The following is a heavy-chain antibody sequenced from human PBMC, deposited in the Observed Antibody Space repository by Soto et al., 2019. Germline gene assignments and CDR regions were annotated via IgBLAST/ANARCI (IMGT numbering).Heavy chain of an antibody. Sequence: WGSLRLSCAASGFRVDDYMIHVVRQVPGKGLEWTALISWDGGRIDYGDSIKGRFTVSRDNSKTSLYLHMDSLTSADTAFYFCAKEGNGGSSLDSWGQGTLVTVSS. V-gene: IGHV3-43*01. J-gene: IGHJ5*01. CDR1: GFRVDDYM. CDR3: AKEGNGGSSLDS. D-gene: IGHD2-15*01. CDR2: ISWDGGRI.